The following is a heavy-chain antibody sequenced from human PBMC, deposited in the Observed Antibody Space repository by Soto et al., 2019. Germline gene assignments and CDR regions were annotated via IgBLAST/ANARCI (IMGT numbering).Heavy chain of an antibody. CDR3: ARAARPRVKSLQDYYYYMDV. CDR2: INAGNGNT. Sequence: ALVKVSCKAFGYTFTSYAMHWVRQAPGQRLEWMRWINAGNGNTKYSQKFQGRVTITRDTSASTAYMELSSLRSEDTAVYYCARAARPRVKSLQDYYYYMDVWGKGTTVTVSS. J-gene: IGHJ6*03. D-gene: IGHD5-18*01. V-gene: IGHV1-3*01. CDR1: GYTFTSYA.